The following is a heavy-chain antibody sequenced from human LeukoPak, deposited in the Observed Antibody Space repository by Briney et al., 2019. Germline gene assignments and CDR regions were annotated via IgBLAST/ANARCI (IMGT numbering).Heavy chain of an antibody. CDR3: ARSHYGSGSYYSVGDY. J-gene: IGHJ4*02. Sequence: SQTLSLTCTVSGGSISSGSYYWSWLRQPAGKGLEWIGRIYTSGSTNYNPSLKSRVTISVDTSNNQFSLKLSSVTAADTAVYYCARSHYGSGSYYSVGDYWGQGTLVTVSS. CDR1: GGSISSGSYY. CDR2: IYTSGST. V-gene: IGHV4-61*02. D-gene: IGHD3-10*01.